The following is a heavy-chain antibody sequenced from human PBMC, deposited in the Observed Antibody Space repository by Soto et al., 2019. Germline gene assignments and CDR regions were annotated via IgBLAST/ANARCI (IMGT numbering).Heavy chain of an antibody. V-gene: IGHV3-13*05. CDR2: ISAAGDP. J-gene: IGHJ6*02. Sequence: EVQLVESGGGLVQPGGSLRLSCEASGFTFRNYDMHWVRQGTGKGLEWVSGISAAGDPDYADSVEGRFTISREKAHIPFFLQMNSLGVGDPAVYYCARTDRDFYGLDVWGQGTTVIVSS. CDR1: GFTFRNYD. CDR3: ARTDRDFYGLDV.